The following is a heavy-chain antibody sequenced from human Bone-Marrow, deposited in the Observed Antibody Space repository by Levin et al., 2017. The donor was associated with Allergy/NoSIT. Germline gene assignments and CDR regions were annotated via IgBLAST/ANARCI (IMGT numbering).Heavy chain of an antibody. Sequence: PGGSLRLSCVASGFTVSSHAMYWVRQAPGKGLEWVAVISYDGRNEYYADPVKGRFTISRDTSKNALYLQMNSLRHEDTALYYCARDRRNWELTCDYWGQGTLVTVSS. J-gene: IGHJ4*02. CDR3: ARDRRNWELTCDY. CDR2: ISYDGRNE. V-gene: IGHV3-30*04. CDR1: GFTVSSHA. D-gene: IGHD1-7*01.